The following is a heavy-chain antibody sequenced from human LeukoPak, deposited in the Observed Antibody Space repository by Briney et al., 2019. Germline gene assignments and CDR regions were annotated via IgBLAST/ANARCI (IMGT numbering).Heavy chain of an antibody. CDR2: ISYDGSNK. J-gene: IGHJ4*02. Sequence: GRSLRLSCAASGFTFSSYAMHWVRQAPGKGLEWAAVISYDGSNKYYADSVKGRFTISRDNSKNTLYLQMNSLRAEDTAVYYCARESNGDYLHYWGQGTLVTVSS. V-gene: IGHV3-30*04. D-gene: IGHD4-17*01. CDR1: GFTFSSYA. CDR3: ARESNGDYLHY.